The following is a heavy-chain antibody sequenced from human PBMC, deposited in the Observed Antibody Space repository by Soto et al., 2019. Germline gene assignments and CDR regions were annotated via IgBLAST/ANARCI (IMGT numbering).Heavy chain of an antibody. CDR3: ARLFIVVVTATFDY. CDR1: GFTFSSYA. CDR2: ISYDGSNK. J-gene: IGHJ4*02. V-gene: IGHV3-30-3*01. D-gene: IGHD2-21*02. Sequence: GGSLRLSCAASGFTFSSYAMHWVRQAPGKGLEWVAVISYDGSNKYYADSVKGRFTISRDNSKNTLYLQMNSLRAEDTAVYYCARLFIVVVTATFDYWGQETLVTVSS.